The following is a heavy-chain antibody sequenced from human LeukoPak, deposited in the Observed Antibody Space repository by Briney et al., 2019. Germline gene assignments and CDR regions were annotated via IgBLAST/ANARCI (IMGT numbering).Heavy chain of an antibody. V-gene: IGHV4-30-4*07. CDR1: GYSISSNDYS. J-gene: IGHJ5*02. CDR2: VYYSGST. CDR3: ARGAYGKPSNWFDP. Sequence: PSETLSLTCAVSGYSISSNDYSWSWIRQPPGKGLEWIGYVYYSGSTYYNPSLKSRLTLSVDTSKNQFSLNLHSVTAADTAVYYCARGAYGKPSNWFDPWGQGTLVTVSS. D-gene: IGHD3-10*01.